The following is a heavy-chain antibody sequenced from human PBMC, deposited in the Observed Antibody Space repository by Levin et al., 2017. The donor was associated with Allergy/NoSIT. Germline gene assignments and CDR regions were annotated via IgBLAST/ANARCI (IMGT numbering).Heavy chain of an antibody. Sequence: GGSLRLSCEGSGFIFSNSAIHWVRQAPGKGLEWVAAIWYDGSNKHYADSAKGRFTISRENFKNTVYLQMNSLRAEDTALYYCAREDFWSGYIHQKYGMGLWGQGTTVTVSS. CDR3: AREDFWSGYIHQKYGMGL. J-gene: IGHJ6*02. CDR1: GFIFSNSA. D-gene: IGHD3-3*01. CDR2: IWYDGSNK. V-gene: IGHV3-33*01.